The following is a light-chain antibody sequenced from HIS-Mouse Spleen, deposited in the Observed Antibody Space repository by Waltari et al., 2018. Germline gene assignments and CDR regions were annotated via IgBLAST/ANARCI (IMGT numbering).Light chain of an antibody. CDR3: QVWDSSSDHPV. J-gene: IGLJ3*02. V-gene: IGLV3-21*02. CDR1: NIGSQS. Sequence: SYVLTQPPSVSVAPGQTARIPCGGNNIGSQSVHWYQQKPGQAPVLVVYDDSDRPSGIPERFSGSNSGNTATLTISRVEAGDEADYYCQVWDSSSDHPVFGGGTKLTVL. CDR2: DDS.